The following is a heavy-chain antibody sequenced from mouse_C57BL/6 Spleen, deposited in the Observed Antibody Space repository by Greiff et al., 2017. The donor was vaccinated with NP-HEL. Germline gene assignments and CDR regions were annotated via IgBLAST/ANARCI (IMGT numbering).Heavy chain of an antibody. Sequence: EVKVVESEGGLVQPGSSMKLSCTASGFTFSDYYMAWVRQVPEKGLEWVANINYDGSSTYYLDSLKSRFIIPRDNAKNILYLQMSSLKSEDTATYYCARDRDYYGSSYGFAYWGQGTLVTVSA. D-gene: IGHD1-1*01. CDR3: ARDRDYYGSSYGFAY. V-gene: IGHV5-16*01. CDR1: GFTFSDYY. CDR2: INYDGSST. J-gene: IGHJ3*01.